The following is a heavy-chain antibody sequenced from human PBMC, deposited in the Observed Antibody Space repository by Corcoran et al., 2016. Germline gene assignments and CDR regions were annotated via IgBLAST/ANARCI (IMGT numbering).Heavy chain of an antibody. J-gene: IGHJ4*02. CDR2: IYYSGST. CDR1: GGCISTYY. D-gene: IGHD2-15*01. V-gene: IGHV4-59*01. Sequence: QVQLQESGPGLVKPSETLSLTCTVSGGCISTYYWSWIRQRPGKGLEWNGYIYYSGSTYYNPSLKSRVTISLDTSKNQFSLKLSSLTAADTAFYYCASGGSRGFDYWGQGTLVTGSS. CDR3: ASGGSRGFDY.